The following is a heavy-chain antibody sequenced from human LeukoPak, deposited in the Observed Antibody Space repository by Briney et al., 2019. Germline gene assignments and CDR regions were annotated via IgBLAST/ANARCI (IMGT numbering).Heavy chain of an antibody. D-gene: IGHD6-19*01. CDR1: GYTFTSYG. CDR3: ARGPGIAVAGVFDY. V-gene: IGHV1-18*04. CDR2: FSGYNGHT. Sequence: GASVKVSCKASGYTFTSYGINWVRQAPGQGLEWMGWFSGYNGHTNYVQKMQGRVTMTTDTSTNTAYMELRSLRSDDTAVYYCARGPGIAVAGVFDYWGQGSLVTVSS. J-gene: IGHJ4*02.